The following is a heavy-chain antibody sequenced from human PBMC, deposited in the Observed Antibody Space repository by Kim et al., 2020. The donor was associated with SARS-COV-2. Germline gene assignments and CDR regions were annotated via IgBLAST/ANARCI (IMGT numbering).Heavy chain of an antibody. CDR3: ASSIAVAGRPWVRWFDP. J-gene: IGHJ5*02. CDR2: MNPNSGNT. V-gene: IGHV1-8*01. CDR1: GYTFTSYD. D-gene: IGHD6-19*01. Sequence: ASVKVSCKASGYTFTSYDINWVRQATGQGLEWMGWMNPNSGNTGYAQKFQGRVTMTRNTSISTAYMELSSLRSEDTAVYYCASSIAVAGRPWVRWFDPWGQGTLVTVSS.